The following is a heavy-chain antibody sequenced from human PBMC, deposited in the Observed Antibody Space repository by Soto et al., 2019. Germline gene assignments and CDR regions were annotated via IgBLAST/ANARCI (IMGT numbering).Heavy chain of an antibody. V-gene: IGHV3-21*01. CDR2: ISSNSGYI. J-gene: IGHJ5*02. D-gene: IGHD6-13*01. CDR1: GVTYRILT. CDR3: TRDASRDSSARGWFDP. Sequence: PGGGLRLPCASSGVTYRILTITSVRPAPGKGLEWVSTISSNSGYIYCTDGLRGRFTISRDNAKNSLHLQMNSRRAEDTAVYYCTRDASRDSSARGWFDPWGPRTLVPSPQ.